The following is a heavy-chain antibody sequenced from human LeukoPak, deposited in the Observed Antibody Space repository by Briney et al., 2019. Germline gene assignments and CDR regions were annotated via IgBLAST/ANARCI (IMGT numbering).Heavy chain of an antibody. Sequence: PGGSLRLSCAAPGFTFGDYGMSWVRHAPGKGLEWVSGINWNGGSRVYGDSVKGRFTISRDNAKNSLYLQMNSLRAEDTALYYCARARYSYDSSGFKADWFDPWGQGTLVTVSS. CDR2: INWNGGSR. V-gene: IGHV3-20*04. D-gene: IGHD3-22*01. J-gene: IGHJ5*02. CDR3: ARARYSYDSSGFKADWFDP. CDR1: GFTFGDYG.